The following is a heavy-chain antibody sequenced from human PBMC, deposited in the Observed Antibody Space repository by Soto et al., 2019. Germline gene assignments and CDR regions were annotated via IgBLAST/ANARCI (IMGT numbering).Heavy chain of an antibody. V-gene: IGHV1-8*01. Sequence: QVQLVQSGAEVKKPGASVKVSCKASGYTFTSYDINWVRQATGQGLEWMGWMNPNSGNTGYAQKCQGRVTKTRNTSISTAYMELSSLRSEDKAVYYCARGLPGFLPRYDFWSGYYISGWFDPWGQGTLVTVSS. CDR2: MNPNSGNT. J-gene: IGHJ5*02. CDR1: GYTFTSYD. D-gene: IGHD3-3*01. CDR3: ARGLPGFLPRYDFWSGYYISGWFDP.